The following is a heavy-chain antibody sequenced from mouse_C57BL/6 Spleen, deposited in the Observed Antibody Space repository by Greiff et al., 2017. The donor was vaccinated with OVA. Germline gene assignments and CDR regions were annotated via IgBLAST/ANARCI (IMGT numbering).Heavy chain of an antibody. V-gene: IGHV1-69*01. CDR1: GYAFTSYW. CDR2: IYPDDSDT. Sequence: QVQLQQPGAELVMPGASVKLSCKASGYAFTSYWMHWVKQRPGKGLEWIGQIYPDDSDTNYNRKFKGKATLTVDKSSSTAYMQLSSLTSEDSAVYFCARGGNYVDYWGQGTTLTVSS. CDR3: ARGGNYVDY. J-gene: IGHJ2*01.